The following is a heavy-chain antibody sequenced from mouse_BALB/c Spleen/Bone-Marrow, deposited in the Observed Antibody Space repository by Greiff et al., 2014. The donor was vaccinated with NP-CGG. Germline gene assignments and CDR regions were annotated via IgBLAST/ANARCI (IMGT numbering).Heavy chain of an antibody. V-gene: IGHV14-3*02. J-gene: IGHJ2*01. CDR2: IDPANGNS. Sequence: EVQLQQSGAELVKPGASVKLSCTASGFNTKDTYMHWVKQRPEQGLEWIGRIDPANGNSKYDPKFQGKATITADTSSNTAYLQLSSLTSEDTAVYYCAFITTVVEYYFDYWGQGTTLTVSS. CDR1: GFNTKDTY. D-gene: IGHD1-1*01. CDR3: AFITTVVEYYFDY.